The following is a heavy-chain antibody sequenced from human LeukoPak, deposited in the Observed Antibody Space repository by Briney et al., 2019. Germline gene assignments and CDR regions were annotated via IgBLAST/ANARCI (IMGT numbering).Heavy chain of an antibody. CDR3: ARGYCSGGSCYYYFDY. Sequence: SVKVSCKASGGTFSSCAISWVRQAPGQGLEWMGGIIPIFGTANYAQKFQGRVTITADKSTSTAYMELSSLRSEDTAVYYCARGYCSGGSCYYYFDYWGQGTLVTVSS. D-gene: IGHD2-15*01. V-gene: IGHV1-69*06. J-gene: IGHJ4*02. CDR1: GGTFSSCA. CDR2: IIPIFGTA.